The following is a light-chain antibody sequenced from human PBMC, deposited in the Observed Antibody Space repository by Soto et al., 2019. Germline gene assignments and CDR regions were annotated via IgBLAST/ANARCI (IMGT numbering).Light chain of an antibody. Sequence: DIQMTQSPSTLSASVGDRVTLTCRASQSISSWLAWYQQKPGKAPKLLIYKASTLESGVPSRFSGSGFGTEFTLTISGLQPDDFATYFCQQYETYWTFGQGTKVDNK. CDR2: KAS. CDR3: QQYETYWT. CDR1: QSISSW. V-gene: IGKV1-5*03. J-gene: IGKJ1*01.